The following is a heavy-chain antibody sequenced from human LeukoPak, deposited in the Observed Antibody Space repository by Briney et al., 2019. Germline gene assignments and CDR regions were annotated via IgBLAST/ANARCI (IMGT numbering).Heavy chain of an antibody. V-gene: IGHV3-30*02. D-gene: IGHD4-17*01. CDR2: IRYDGSNK. CDR1: GFTFSSYS. J-gene: IGHJ4*02. Sequence: GGSLRLSCAASGFTFSSYSMTWVRQAPGKGLEWVAFIRYDGSNKYYADSVKGRFTISRDNSKNTLYLQMNSLRAEDTAVYYCVPPLYGDYEIGYWGQGTLVTVSS. CDR3: VPPLYGDYEIGY.